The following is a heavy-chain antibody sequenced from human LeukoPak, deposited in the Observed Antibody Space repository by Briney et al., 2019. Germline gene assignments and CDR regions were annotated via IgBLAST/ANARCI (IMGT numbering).Heavy chain of an antibody. Sequence: GGSLRLSCAASGFTFSSYEMNWVRQAPGKGLEWVSYISSSGSTIYYPDSVKGRFTISRDNAKNSLYLQMNSLRAEDTAVYYCARARRTGAYPSFFDYWGQGTLVTVSS. CDR3: ARARRTGAYPSFFDY. CDR1: GFTFSSYE. V-gene: IGHV3-48*03. J-gene: IGHJ4*02. CDR2: ISSSGSTI. D-gene: IGHD1-14*01.